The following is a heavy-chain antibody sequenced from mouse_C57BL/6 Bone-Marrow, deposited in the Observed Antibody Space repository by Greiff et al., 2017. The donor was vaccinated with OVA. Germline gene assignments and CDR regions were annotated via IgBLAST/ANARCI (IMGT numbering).Heavy chain of an antibody. J-gene: IGHJ3*01. CDR1: GYTFTSYW. CDR3: ARRATVVEVPY. CDR2: IDPSDSYT. Sequence: QVQLQQPGAELVKPGASVKLSCKASGYTFTSYWMQWVKQRPGQGLEWIGEIDPSDSYTNYNQKFKGKATLTVDTSSSTAYMQLSSLTSEDSAVYYCARRATVVEVPYWGQGTLVTVSA. D-gene: IGHD1-1*01. V-gene: IGHV1-50*01.